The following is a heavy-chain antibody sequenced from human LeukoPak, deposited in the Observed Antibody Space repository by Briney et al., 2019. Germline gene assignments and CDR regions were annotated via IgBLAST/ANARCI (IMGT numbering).Heavy chain of an antibody. D-gene: IGHD6-19*01. CDR1: GGSISSSSYY. J-gene: IGHJ4*02. Sequence: SETLSLTCTVSGGSISSSSYYWGWIRQPPGKGLEWIGSIYYSGSTYYNPSLKSRVTISVDTSKNQFSLKLSSVTAADTAVYYCARTNRIAVAGTDYWGQGTPVTVSS. CDR2: IYYSGST. V-gene: IGHV4-39*01. CDR3: ARTNRIAVAGTDY.